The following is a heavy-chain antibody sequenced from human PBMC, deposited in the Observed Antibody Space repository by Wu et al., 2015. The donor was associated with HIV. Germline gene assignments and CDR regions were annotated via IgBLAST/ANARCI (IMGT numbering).Heavy chain of an antibody. CDR2: TNPDGGST. Sequence: QVQLVQSGAEVKKPGTSVKISCKASGYTFTSYYIHWVRQAPGQGLEWMAITNPDGGSTTYAQKFQGRVTMTRDTSTSTVYMEVSSLRSEDTAVYYCARGSFFITPPDYWGQGTLVTVSS. J-gene: IGHJ4*02. V-gene: IGHV1-46*03. D-gene: IGHD3-16*01. CDR1: GYTFTSYY. CDR3: ARGSFFITPPDY.